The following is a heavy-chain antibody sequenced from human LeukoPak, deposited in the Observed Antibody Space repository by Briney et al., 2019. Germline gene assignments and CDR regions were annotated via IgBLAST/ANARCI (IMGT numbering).Heavy chain of an antibody. D-gene: IGHD3-16*01. CDR3: ARDGIGGATAGDDY. CDR1: GGSISSGGYY. V-gene: IGHV4-31*03. CDR2: IYYSGST. J-gene: IGHJ4*02. Sequence: SQTLSLTCIVSGGSISSGGYYWSWIRQHPGKGLEWIGYIYYSGSTYYNPSLKSRVTISVDTSKNQFSLKLSSVTAADTAVYYCARDGIGGATAGDDYWGQGTLVTVSS.